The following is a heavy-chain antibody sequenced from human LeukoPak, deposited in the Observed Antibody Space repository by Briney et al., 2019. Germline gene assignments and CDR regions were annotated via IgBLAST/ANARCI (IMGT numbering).Heavy chain of an antibody. CDR2: VYYSGTT. Sequence: SETLSLTCTVSGGSISSSSYYWGWIRQPPGKGLEWIGSVYYSGTTYYDPSLKSRVTISLDTSKNQLSLRLSSVTAADMAVYYCARYHQGFDDYWGQGTLATVSS. V-gene: IGHV4-39*07. CDR1: GGSISSSSYY. CDR3: ARYHQGFDDY. D-gene: IGHD3-9*01. J-gene: IGHJ4*02.